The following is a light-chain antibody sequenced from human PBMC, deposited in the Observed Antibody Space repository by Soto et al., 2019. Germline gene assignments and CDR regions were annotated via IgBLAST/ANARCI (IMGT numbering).Light chain of an antibody. CDR2: AAS. Sequence: DLQMTQSPSSLSASVGARVTITCRASQGISNYLAWYQQKPGKVPKLLIYAASTLQSGVPSRFSGSGSGTDFTLTISSLQPDEFATYYCQQYNSYRAFGQGTKVDIK. V-gene: IGKV1-27*01. CDR3: QQYNSYRA. J-gene: IGKJ1*01. CDR1: QGISNY.